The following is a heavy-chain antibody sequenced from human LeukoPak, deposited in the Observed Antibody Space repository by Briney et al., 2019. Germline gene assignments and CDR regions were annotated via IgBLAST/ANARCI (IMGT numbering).Heavy chain of an antibody. CDR2: MNPNSGNT. D-gene: IGHD3-10*01. CDR3: ARGSRSRQKRLWFGEAKQIYYYYMDV. V-gene: IGHV1-8*01. J-gene: IGHJ6*03. CDR1: GYTFTSYD. Sequence: GASVKVSCKASGYTFTSYDTNWVRQATGQGLEWMGWMNPNSGNTGYAQKFQGRVTMTRNTSISTAYMELSSLRSEDTAVYYCARGSRSRQKRLWFGEAKQIYYYYMDVWGKGTTVTVSS.